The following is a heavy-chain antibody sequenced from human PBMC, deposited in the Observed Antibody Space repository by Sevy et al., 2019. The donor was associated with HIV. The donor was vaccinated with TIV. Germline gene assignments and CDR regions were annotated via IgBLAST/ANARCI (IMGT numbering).Heavy chain of an antibody. CDR3: AKPTSFPYGSSSAPSPSSRNDS. V-gene: IGHV3-23*01. CDR2: ISGSGGRK. Sequence: GGSLRLSCAASGFTFTSYAMSWVRQAPGKGLEWVSAISGSGGRKYYADSVKGRFTLSGDNSKNTRNLHMNILRAVDTAICYSAKPTSFPYGSSSAPSPSSRNDSWGQGTLVTVSS. J-gene: IGHJ4*02. D-gene: IGHD3-10*01. CDR1: GFTFTSYA.